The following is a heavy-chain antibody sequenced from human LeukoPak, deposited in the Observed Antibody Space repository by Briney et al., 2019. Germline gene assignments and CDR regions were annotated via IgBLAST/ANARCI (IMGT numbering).Heavy chain of an antibody. CDR1: GYTFTSYD. J-gene: IGHJ4*02. CDR3: TRSVRNGHIDY. V-gene: IGHV1-8*01. Sequence: ASVKVSCKASGYTFTSYDINWVRQATGQGLEYLGWMNPKSGYTGYAQKFQGRVTMTRSTSTSTAYMELSCLTFEDTAVYYCTRSVRNGHIDYWGQGTLVTVSP. CDR2: MNPKSGYT. D-gene: IGHD2-21*01.